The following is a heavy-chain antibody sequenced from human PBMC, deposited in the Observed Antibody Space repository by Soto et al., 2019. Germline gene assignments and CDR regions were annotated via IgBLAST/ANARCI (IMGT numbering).Heavy chain of an antibody. D-gene: IGHD6-13*01. CDR2: IYYSGST. CDR1: GGSIRSSNYH. Sequence: QLQLQESGPGLVKPSETLSLTCTVSGGSIRSSNYHWGWIRQPPGKGLEWIGSIYYSGSTYYNPSPKSRVTISVDTSKNQFSLKLTSVTAADTAVYYCARRYDIAAAGYYFDYWGQGTLVTVSS. CDR3: ARRYDIAAAGYYFDY. V-gene: IGHV4-39*01. J-gene: IGHJ4*02.